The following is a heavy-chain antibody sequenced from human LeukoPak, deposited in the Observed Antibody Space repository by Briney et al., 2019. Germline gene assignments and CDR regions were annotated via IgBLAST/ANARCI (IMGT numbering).Heavy chain of an antibody. V-gene: IGHV3-53*01. J-gene: IGHJ6*02. CDR3: ARHKTYYYGSGTPYMDV. CDR2: IYSGGST. Sequence: GGSLRLSCSASGFTFSSYAMSWVRQAPGKGLEWVSVIYSGGSTYYADSVKGRFTISRDNSKNTLYLQMNSLRAEDTAVYYCARHKTYYYGSGTPYMDVWGQGTTVTVSS. D-gene: IGHD3-10*01. CDR1: GFTFSSYA.